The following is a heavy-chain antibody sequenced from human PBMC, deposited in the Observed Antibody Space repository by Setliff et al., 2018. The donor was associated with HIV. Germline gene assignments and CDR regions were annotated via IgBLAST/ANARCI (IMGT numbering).Heavy chain of an antibody. D-gene: IGHD3-9*01. Sequence: GGSLRLSCAASGFTFDDFGMTWVRQRPGKGLERVSGINWNGAITDYADSVKGRFTISRDNAKNSLHLQMNSLRAEDAAFFYCAREAYDVLTPHAHIDYWGQGVLVTVSS. CDR2: INWNGAIT. J-gene: IGHJ4*02. V-gene: IGHV3-20*04. CDR1: GFTFDDFG. CDR3: AREAYDVLTPHAHIDY.